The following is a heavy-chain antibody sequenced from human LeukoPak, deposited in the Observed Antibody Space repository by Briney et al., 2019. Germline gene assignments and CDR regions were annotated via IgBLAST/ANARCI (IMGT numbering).Heavy chain of an antibody. Sequence: GGSLRLSCAASGFAVSSNYMRWVRQAPGKGLEWVSAIYSDGTTSYADSVKGRFTISRDNSKNTLYLQMNSLRAEDTAVYYCAREEFKYYYETSGYYDLWGQGSLVTVSS. J-gene: IGHJ5*02. CDR2: IYSDGTT. D-gene: IGHD3-22*01. CDR1: GFAVSSNY. V-gene: IGHV3-66*01. CDR3: AREEFKYYYETSGYYDL.